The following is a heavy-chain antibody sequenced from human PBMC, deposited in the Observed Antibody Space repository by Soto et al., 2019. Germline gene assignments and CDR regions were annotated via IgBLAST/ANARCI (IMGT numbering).Heavy chain of an antibody. CDR1: GGSISTYY. D-gene: IGHD3-3*01. CDR2: IYYSGSA. Sequence: QVQLQESGPGLVKPSETLSLTCTVAGGSISTYYWSWIRQPPGKGLEWIAYIYYSGSAHYNPSLRSRVTISVDTSKNQFSLKLSSVAAADTAVYYCASLTIFGPIKGNWFDPWGQGTLVTVSS. CDR3: ASLTIFGPIKGNWFDP. V-gene: IGHV4-59*08. J-gene: IGHJ5*02.